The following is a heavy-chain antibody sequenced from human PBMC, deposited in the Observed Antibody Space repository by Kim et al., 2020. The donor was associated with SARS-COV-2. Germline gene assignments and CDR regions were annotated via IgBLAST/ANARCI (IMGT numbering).Heavy chain of an antibody. CDR2: IYYSGST. CDR1: GGSISSYY. Sequence: SETLSLTCTVSGGSISSYYWSWIRQPPGKGLEWIGYIYYSGSTNYNPSLKSRVTISVDTSKNQFSLKLSSVTAADTAVYYCARDGHYYGSGSYWPNWFDPWGQGTLVTVSS. D-gene: IGHD3-10*01. J-gene: IGHJ5*02. CDR3: ARDGHYYGSGSYWPNWFDP. V-gene: IGHV4-59*13.